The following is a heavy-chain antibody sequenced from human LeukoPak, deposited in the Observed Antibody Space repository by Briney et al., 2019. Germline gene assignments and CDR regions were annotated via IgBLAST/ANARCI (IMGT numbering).Heavy chain of an antibody. CDR1: GGSISSYY. J-gene: IGHJ5*02. Sequence: SETLSLTCTVSGGSISSYYWSLIRQPPGKGLEWIGYIYYSGSTNYNPSLKSRVTIAVDTSKNQFSLKLSSVTAAGTAVSYCARGWPTLRLEGLPRPGWFDPWGQGTLVTVSS. V-gene: IGHV4-59*01. CDR2: IYYSGST. CDR3: ARGWPTLRLEGLPRPGWFDP. D-gene: IGHD3-3*01.